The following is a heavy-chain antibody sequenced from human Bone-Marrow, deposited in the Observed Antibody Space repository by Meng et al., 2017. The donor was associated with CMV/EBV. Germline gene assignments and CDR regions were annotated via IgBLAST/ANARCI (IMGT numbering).Heavy chain of an antibody. Sequence: SETLSLTCTVSGGSISSYYWSWIRQPPGKGLEWIGYIYYSGSTNYNPSLKSRVTISVDTSKNQFSLKLSSVTAADTAVYYCARRSAVAHPFDYWGQGTLGTVSS. D-gene: IGHD6-19*01. CDR2: IYYSGST. CDR1: GGSISSYY. J-gene: IGHJ4*02. CDR3: ARRSAVAHPFDY. V-gene: IGHV4-59*01.